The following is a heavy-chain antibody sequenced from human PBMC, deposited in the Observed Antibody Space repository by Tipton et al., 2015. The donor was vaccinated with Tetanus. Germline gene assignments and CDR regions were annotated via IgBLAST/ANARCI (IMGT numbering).Heavy chain of an antibody. CDR3: AREADCSGGSCFSGDFDN. J-gene: IGHJ4*02. CDR2: SWYDGTDK. Sequence: TASGFIFSSYGIHWVRQAPGKGLEWVAVSWYDGTDKYYADSVKGRFTISRDNSKTPLYLQMNSLRAEDTAVYYCAREADCSGGSCFSGDFDNWGQGTQVTVSS. CDR1: GFIFSSYG. V-gene: IGHV3-33*01. D-gene: IGHD2-15*01.